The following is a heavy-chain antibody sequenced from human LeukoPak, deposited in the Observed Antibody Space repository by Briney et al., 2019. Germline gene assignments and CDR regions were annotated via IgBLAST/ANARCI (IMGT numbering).Heavy chain of an antibody. CDR1: GGSIGSYY. V-gene: IGHV4-59*01. CDR2: VSYSGST. CDR3: ARATSGYYFDF. J-gene: IGHJ4*02. Sequence: SETLSLTCTVSGGSIGSYYWNWIRQPPGKGLEWIGYVSYSGSTNYNPSLKSRVIMSVGKSKNQFSLKLSSVTAADTAVYFCARATSGYYFDFWDQGTLVTVSS. D-gene: IGHD3-22*01.